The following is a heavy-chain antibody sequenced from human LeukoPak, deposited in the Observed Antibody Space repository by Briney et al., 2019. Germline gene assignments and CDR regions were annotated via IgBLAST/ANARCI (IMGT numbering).Heavy chain of an antibody. CDR1: GXTFSSYG. D-gene: IGHD3-9*01. J-gene: IGHJ4*02. CDR3: ARDGPQSYYDILTGYYQGPFDY. Sequence: PGGSLRLSCAASGXTFSSYGMHWVRQAPGKGLEWVAVIWYDGSNKYYADSVKGRFTISRDNSKNTLYLQMNSLRAEDTAVYYCARDGPQSYYDILTGYYQGPFDYWGQGTLVTVSS. V-gene: IGHV3-33*01. CDR2: IWYDGSNK.